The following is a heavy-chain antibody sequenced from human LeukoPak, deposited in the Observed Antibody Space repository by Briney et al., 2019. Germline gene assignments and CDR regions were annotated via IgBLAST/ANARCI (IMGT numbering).Heavy chain of an antibody. J-gene: IGHJ4*02. CDR3: ARDSRDSFDY. Sequence: PGGSLRLSCAASGFTFSSNSTNWVRHAPGKGLEWGSSISSSSSYIYYADSVQGRFTISRDNDKNSLYLQMSSLGAEDTAVYYCARDSRDSFDYWGQGTLVTVSS. CDR1: GFTFSSNS. V-gene: IGHV3-21*01. CDR2: ISSSSSYI.